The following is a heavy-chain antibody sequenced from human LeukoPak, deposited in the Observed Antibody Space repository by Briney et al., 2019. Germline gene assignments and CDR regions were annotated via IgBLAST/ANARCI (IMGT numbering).Heavy chain of an antibody. V-gene: IGHV3-30*03. CDR3: AFLRRGAFDY. J-gene: IGHJ4*02. Sequence: GRSLRLSCAASGFTFSSYGMHWVRQAPGKGLEWVAVISYDGSNKYYADSVKGRFTISRDNSKSTLYLQMNSLRAEDTAVYYCAFLRRGAFDYWGQGTLVTVSS. D-gene: IGHD3-16*01. CDR1: GFTFSSYG. CDR2: ISYDGSNK.